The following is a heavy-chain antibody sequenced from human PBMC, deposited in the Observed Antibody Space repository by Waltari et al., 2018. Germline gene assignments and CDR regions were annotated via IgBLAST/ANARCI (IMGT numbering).Heavy chain of an antibody. CDR2: SNPNSGGT. D-gene: IGHD2-2*01. V-gene: IGHV1-2*06. Sequence: QVQLVQSGAEVKKPGASVKVSCKASGYTFTGYYMHWVRQAPGQGLDWMGRSNPNSGGTNYAQKFQGRVTMTRDTSISTAYMELSRLRSDDTAVYYCARDYPIVVPAAMEDDYWGQGTLVTVSS. CDR3: ARDYPIVVPAAMEDDY. J-gene: IGHJ4*02. CDR1: GYTFTGYY.